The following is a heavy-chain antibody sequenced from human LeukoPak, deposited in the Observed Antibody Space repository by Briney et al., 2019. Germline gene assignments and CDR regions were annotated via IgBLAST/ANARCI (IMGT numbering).Heavy chain of an antibody. V-gene: IGHV3-48*04. D-gene: IGHD3-10*02. J-gene: IGHJ6*04. CDR1: GFTFSSYG. Sequence: GGSLRLSCAASGFTFSSYGMSWVRQAPGKGLEWVSYISSSGSTIYYADSVKGRFTISRDNAKNSLYLQMNSLRAEDTAVYYCAELGITMIGGVWGKGTTVTVSA. CDR2: ISSSGSTI. CDR3: AELGITMIGGV.